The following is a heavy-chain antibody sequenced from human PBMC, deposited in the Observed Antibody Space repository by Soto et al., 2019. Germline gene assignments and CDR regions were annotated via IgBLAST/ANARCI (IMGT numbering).Heavy chain of an antibody. CDR3: AKAEDNYDFLTGSYLGNYYFGY. CDR1: GFTFSSYP. V-gene: IGHV3-23*01. CDR2: ISGSGGNT. D-gene: IGHD3-9*01. J-gene: IGHJ4*02. Sequence: PGGSLRLSCAASGFTFSSYPMSWVRQAPGKGLEWVSAISGSGGNTYYADSVKGRFTISRDNPKNTLYLQMNSLRAEDTAVYYCAKAEDNYDFLTGSYLGNYYFGYWGQGALVTVSS.